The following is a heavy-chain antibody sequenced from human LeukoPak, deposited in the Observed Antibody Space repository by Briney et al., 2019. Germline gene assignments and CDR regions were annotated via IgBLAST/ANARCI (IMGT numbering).Heavy chain of an antibody. J-gene: IGHJ4*02. D-gene: IGHD1-14*01. V-gene: IGHV3-7*01. Sequence: GGSLRLSCAASRFTFSSYGMHWVRQAPGKGLEWVANINQDGSQKYYVDSVKGRFTISRDNAKNSLYLQMDSLRVEDTAVYYCARIITSRPFDSWGQGTLVTVSS. CDR2: INQDGSQK. CDR3: ARIITSRPFDS. CDR1: RFTFSSYG.